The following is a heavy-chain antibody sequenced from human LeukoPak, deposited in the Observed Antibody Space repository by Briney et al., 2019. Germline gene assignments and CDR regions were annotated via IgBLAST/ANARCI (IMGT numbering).Heavy chain of an antibody. D-gene: IGHD6-13*01. J-gene: IGHJ4*02. V-gene: IGHV1-69*05. Sequence: SVKVSCKASGGTFSSYAISWVRQAPGQGLEWMGRIIPIFGTANYAQKFQGRVTITTDESTSTAYMELSSLRSEDTAVYYCARDRIGAAVNFDYWGQGTLVTVSS. CDR1: GGTFSSYA. CDR3: ARDRIGAAVNFDY. CDR2: IIPIFGTA.